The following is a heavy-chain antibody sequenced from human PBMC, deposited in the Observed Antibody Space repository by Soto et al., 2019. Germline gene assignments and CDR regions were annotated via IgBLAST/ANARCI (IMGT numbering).Heavy chain of an antibody. D-gene: IGHD3-16*02. J-gene: IGHJ4*02. CDR3: ARGLGAYGYVWWSYRRGAVGY. CDR1: GFTFSSYG. CDR2: ICYDGSNK. V-gene: IGHV3-33*01. Sequence: QVQLVESGGGVVQPGRSLRLSCAASGFTFSSYGMHWVRQAPGKGLEWVAVICYDGSNKYYADSVKGRFTISRDNSKKPMELQINSLRGEDTDVYYCARGLGAYGYVWWSYRRGAVGYWVQGSLVTVA.